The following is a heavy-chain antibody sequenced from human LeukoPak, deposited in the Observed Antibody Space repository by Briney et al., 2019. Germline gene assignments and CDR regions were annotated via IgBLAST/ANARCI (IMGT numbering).Heavy chain of an antibody. CDR2: IHYSGST. V-gene: IGHV4-31*03. CDR1: GGSISSGGYY. D-gene: IGHD3-10*01. Sequence: SQTLSLTCTVSGGSISSGGYYWSWIRQHPGKGLEWIGYIHYSGSTYYNPSLKSRVTISVDTSKNQFSLKLSSVTAADTAVYYCARVGLVWFGELLPPSRWFDPWGQGTLVTVSS. J-gene: IGHJ5*02. CDR3: ARVGLVWFGELLPPSRWFDP.